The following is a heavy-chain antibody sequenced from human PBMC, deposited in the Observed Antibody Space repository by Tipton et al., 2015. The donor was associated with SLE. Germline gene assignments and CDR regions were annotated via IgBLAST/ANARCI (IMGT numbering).Heavy chain of an antibody. Sequence: TLSLTCTVSGASVRSYFWSWVRQPPGKGLEWIGYFYYSDTYNYSPSLKSRVTISVDTSKNQVSLNLTAVTAADTAVYFCARGHYFGSGYPGYFDYWGQGALVSVSS. CDR3: ARGHYFGSGYPGYFDY. CDR2: FYYSDTY. J-gene: IGHJ4*02. D-gene: IGHD3-10*01. V-gene: IGHV4-59*02. CDR1: GASVRSYF.